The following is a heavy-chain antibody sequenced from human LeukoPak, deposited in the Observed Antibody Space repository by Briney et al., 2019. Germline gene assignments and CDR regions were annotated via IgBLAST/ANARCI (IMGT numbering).Heavy chain of an antibody. D-gene: IGHD3-10*01. Sequence: GGSLRLSCAASGFIVSTNYMSWVRQAPGKGLEWVSGTSHSGGSTYYADSVKGRFNISRDSSRNTVYLQMNSLRAEDSAVYYCAKDLNDPMVRGPYYFDYWGQGTLVTVSS. CDR1: GFIVSTNY. J-gene: IGHJ4*02. CDR2: TSHSGGST. CDR3: AKDLNDPMVRGPYYFDY. V-gene: IGHV3-23*01.